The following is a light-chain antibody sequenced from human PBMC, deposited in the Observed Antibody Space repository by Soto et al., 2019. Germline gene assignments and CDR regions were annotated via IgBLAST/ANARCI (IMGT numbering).Light chain of an antibody. CDR3: QQYGSSPRYT. CDR2: GAS. J-gene: IGKJ2*01. V-gene: IGKV3-20*01. CDR1: QSVSSSF. Sequence: EIVLTQSPGTLSLSPGEGATLSCRASQSVSSSFLAWYQQKPGQAPRLLIYGASSRATGIPERFSGSGSGTDCTLTISRLEPEDFAVYYCQQYGSSPRYTFGQGTKLEIK.